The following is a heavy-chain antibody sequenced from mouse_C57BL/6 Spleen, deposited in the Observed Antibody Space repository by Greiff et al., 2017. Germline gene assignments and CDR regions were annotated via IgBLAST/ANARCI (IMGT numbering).Heavy chain of an antibody. CDR3: VRGGFCWYFDF. V-gene: IGHV10-3*01. CDR2: IRSKSSNYAT. CDR1: GFTFNTYA. Sequence: EVQLMESGGGLVKPEGSLKLSCAASGFTFNTYAMHWVRQAPGKGLEWVARIRSKSSNYATYYADSVKARFTISRDDSQSMLYLQMNNLKTADTAIYCCVRGGFCWYFDFWGTGTTVTVSS. J-gene: IGHJ1*03.